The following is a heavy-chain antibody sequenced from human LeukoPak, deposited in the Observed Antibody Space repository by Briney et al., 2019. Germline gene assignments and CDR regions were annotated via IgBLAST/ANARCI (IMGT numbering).Heavy chain of an antibody. J-gene: IGHJ4*02. D-gene: IGHD2/OR15-2a*01. V-gene: IGHV3-74*01. CDR1: GSYW. CDR2: INSDGSWT. Sequence: GSLILSCAASGSYWMHWVRQAPGKGLVWVSHINSDGSWTSYADSVKGRFTISKDNAKNTVYLQMNNLRAEDTAVYYCVSFYETYWGRGTLVTVSS. CDR3: VSFYETY.